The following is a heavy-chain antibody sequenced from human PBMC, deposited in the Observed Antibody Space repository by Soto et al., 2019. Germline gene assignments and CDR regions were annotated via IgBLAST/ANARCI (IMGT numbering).Heavy chain of an antibody. Sequence: EVQLVESGGGLVQPGGSLRLSCVASGFIFGNYWMHWVRQAPGKGLVWVSRIKSGEVGISYADSVKGRFTISRDNAKTTLYLQMNSLRVEDTAVYYWARGGADSLTGPLDYWGQGTLVTVSS. CDR3: ARGGADSLTGPLDY. CDR2: IKSGEVGI. J-gene: IGHJ4*02. V-gene: IGHV3-74*01. D-gene: IGHD3-9*01. CDR1: GFIFGNYW.